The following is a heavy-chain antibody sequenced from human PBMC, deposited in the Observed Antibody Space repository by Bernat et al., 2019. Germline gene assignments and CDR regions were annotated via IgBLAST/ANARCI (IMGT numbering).Heavy chain of an antibody. CDR2: INQDGSDK. D-gene: IGHD5-18*01. CDR1: GLNFSNYF. Sequence: EVQLAESGGGLVQPGGSLRLSCSASGLNFSNYFMSWVRQAPGKGLEWVANINQDGSDKFYVDSVKGRFTVSRDNAKNSLYPQMNSLKVEDTAFYYCAREYRGGYSYNWFDRWGQGTLVTVSS. CDR3: AREYRGGYSYNWFDR. V-gene: IGHV3-7*03. J-gene: IGHJ5*02.